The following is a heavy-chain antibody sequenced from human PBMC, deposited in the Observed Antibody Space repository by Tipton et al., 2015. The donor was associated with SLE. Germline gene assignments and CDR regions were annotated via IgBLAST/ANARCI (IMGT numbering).Heavy chain of an antibody. D-gene: IGHD3-3*01. CDR3: ARGLSPLWSGRKNWFDS. CDR1: GFTFSSYA. J-gene: IGHJ5*01. CDR2: ISYDGSNN. Sequence: SLRLSCAASGFTFSSYAMHWVRQAPGKGLEWVAFISYDGSNNYYADSVKGRFTVSRDNSKNTLYLQINSLRAEDTAVYYCARGLSPLWSGRKNWFDSWGQGTLVTVSS. V-gene: IGHV3-30*04.